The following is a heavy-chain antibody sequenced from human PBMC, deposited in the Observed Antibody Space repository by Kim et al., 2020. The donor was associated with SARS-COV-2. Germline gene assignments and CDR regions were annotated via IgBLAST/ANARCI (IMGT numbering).Heavy chain of an antibody. CDR3: ARVIYVRGVMQPFDY. J-gene: IGHJ4*02. D-gene: IGHD3-10*01. CDR1: GYTFTSYA. CDR2: INTNTGNP. V-gene: IGHV7-4-1*02. Sequence: ASVKVSCKASGYTFTSYAMNWVRQAPGQGLEWMGWINTNTGNPTYAQGFTGRFFFSLDTSVSTAYLHISSLKAEDTAVYYCARVIYVRGVMQPFDYWGQGTLGTVSS.